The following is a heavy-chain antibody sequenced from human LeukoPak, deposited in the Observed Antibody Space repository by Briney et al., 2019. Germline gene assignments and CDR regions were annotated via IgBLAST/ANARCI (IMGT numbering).Heavy chain of an antibody. D-gene: IGHD3-9*01. V-gene: IGHV4-59*01. J-gene: IGHJ6*03. Sequence: PSETLSLTCTVSGGSISSYYWSWIRQPPGKGLEWIGYIYYSGSTNYNPSLQSRVTISVDTSKNQFSLKLSSVTAADTAVYYCALLYYDILTGPGDYYYYMDVWGKGTTVTVSS. CDR3: ALLYYDILTGPGDYYYYMDV. CDR2: IYYSGST. CDR1: GGSISSYY.